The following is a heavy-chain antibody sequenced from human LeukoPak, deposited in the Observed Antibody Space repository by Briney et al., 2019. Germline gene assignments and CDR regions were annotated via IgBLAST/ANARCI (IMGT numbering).Heavy chain of an antibody. CDR2: IIPILGTA. Sequence: SVKVSCKASGGTFSSYAISWVRQAPGQGLEWMGGIIPILGTANYAQKFQGRVTITADESTSTAYMELSSLRSEDTAVYYCARVRGGSDDAFDIWGQGTMVTVSS. V-gene: IGHV1-69*13. CDR3: ARVRGGSDDAFDI. J-gene: IGHJ3*02. CDR1: GGTFSSYA. D-gene: IGHD2-15*01.